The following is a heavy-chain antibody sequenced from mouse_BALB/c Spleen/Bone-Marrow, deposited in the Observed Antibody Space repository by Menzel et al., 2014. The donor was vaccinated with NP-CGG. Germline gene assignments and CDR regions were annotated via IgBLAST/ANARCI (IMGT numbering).Heavy chain of an antibody. Sequence: VQLKESGAELVKPGASVKLSCTASGFNIKDTYMHWVKERPEQGLEWIGRIDPANGNTKSDPKFQGKATITADTSSNTAYLQLSSLTSEDTAVYYCVYGRDWYFDVWGAGTTVTVSS. V-gene: IGHV14-3*02. CDR2: IDPANGNT. CDR1: GFNIKDTY. J-gene: IGHJ1*01. D-gene: IGHD1-1*01. CDR3: VYGRDWYFDV.